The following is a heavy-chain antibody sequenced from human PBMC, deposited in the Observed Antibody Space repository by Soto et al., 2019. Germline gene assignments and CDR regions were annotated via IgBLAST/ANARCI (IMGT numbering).Heavy chain of an antibody. D-gene: IGHD2-21*02. CDR1: GFTFNNYA. Sequence: GGSLRLSCAASGFTFNNYAMGWVRQAPGKGLEWVSAITGSGGDTYYINSVNGRFTNSSDNSKNTLYLQMTSLRAEDTAVYYCAKLGDSSWSPHYYFDSWGQGSLVTVSS. CDR2: ITGSGGDT. J-gene: IGHJ4*02. CDR3: AKLGDSSWSPHYYFDS. V-gene: IGHV3-23*01.